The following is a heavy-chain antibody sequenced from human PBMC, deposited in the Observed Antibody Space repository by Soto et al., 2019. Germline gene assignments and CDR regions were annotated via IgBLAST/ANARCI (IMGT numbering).Heavy chain of an antibody. V-gene: IGHV3-33*01. D-gene: IGHD1-26*01. J-gene: IGHJ5*02. CDR2: IWYDGSNK. Sequence: QVQLVESGGGVVQPGRSLRLSCAASGFTFSSYGMHWVRQAPGKGLEWVAVIWYDGSNKYYADSVKGRFTISRDNSKNTLYLQMNSLRAEDTAVYYCARGEKELIVGALGFDPWGQGTLVTVSS. CDR1: GFTFSSYG. CDR3: ARGEKELIVGALGFDP.